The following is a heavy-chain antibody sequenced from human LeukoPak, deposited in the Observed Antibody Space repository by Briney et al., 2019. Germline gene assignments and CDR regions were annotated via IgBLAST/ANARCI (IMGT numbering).Heavy chain of an antibody. D-gene: IGHD2-2*01. Sequence: SVKVSCKASGGTFSSYAISWVRQAPGQGLEWMGGIIPIFGTVNYAQKFQGRVTITADESTSTAYMELSSLRSEDTAVYYCARGDVVVPAAMDYWGQGTLVTASS. J-gene: IGHJ4*02. CDR1: GGTFSSYA. CDR2: IIPIFGTV. CDR3: ARGDVVVPAAMDY. V-gene: IGHV1-69*13.